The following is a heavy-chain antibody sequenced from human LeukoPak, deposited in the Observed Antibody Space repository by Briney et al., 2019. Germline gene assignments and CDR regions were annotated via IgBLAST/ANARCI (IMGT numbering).Heavy chain of an antibody. CDR3: ARAPERWYSYGSYTYYYMDA. V-gene: IGHV4-59*01. CDR2: ISYSGST. J-gene: IGHJ6*03. D-gene: IGHD5-18*01. Sequence: SETLCLTRTVSGGSISSYYWNWIRQPPGKGLEWIGSISYSGSTKYNPSLESRVTISVDTSKNQISLKLSSVTAADTTVYYCARAPERWYSYGSYTYYYMDAWGKGTTVTVSS. CDR1: GGSISSYY.